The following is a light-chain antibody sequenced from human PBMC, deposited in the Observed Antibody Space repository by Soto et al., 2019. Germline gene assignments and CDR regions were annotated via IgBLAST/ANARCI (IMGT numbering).Light chain of an antibody. Sequence: QSALTQPASVSGSPGQSITISCTGTSSDVGSYNLVSWYQHRPGKAPQLMIYEVNKRPSGVSDRFSGSKSGNTASLTVSGLKAEDEAAYYCCSYAGSSSVLFGGGTQLTVL. CDR2: EVN. J-gene: IGLJ2*01. V-gene: IGLV2-23*02. CDR3: CSYAGSSSVL. CDR1: SSDVGSYNL.